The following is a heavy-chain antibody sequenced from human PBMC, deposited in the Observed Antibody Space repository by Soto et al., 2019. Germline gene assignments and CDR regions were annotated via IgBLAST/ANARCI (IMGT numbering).Heavy chain of an antibody. CDR3: AGRLTMVRGVYFDY. V-gene: IGHV4-39*01. J-gene: IGHJ4*02. D-gene: IGHD3-10*01. CDR1: GGSISSSSYY. Sequence: QLQLQESGPGLVKPSETLSLTCTVSGGSISSSSYYWGWIRQPPGKGLEWIGGIFYSGSTYYNPSLKSRVPLSVDTSQNQFSLRLSSVPAADTAVYYCAGRLTMVRGVYFDYWGQGTLVTVSS. CDR2: IFYSGST.